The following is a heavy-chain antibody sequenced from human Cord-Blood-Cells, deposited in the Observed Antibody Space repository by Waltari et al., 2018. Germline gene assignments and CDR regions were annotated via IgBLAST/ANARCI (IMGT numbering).Heavy chain of an antibody. J-gene: IGHJ4*02. CDR3: ARSKAAPRSSSRFVDY. V-gene: IGHV1-3*01. D-gene: IGHD6-13*01. Sequence: QVQLVQSGAEVKKPGASVKVSCKASGYTFPTYAMHWVRQAPGQRLEWMGCINAGNGNTKDSQQFQGRGSITRDTAASTAYMGLSSLRSDDTAVYYCARSKAAPRSSSRFVDYWGQGTLVTVSS. CDR2: INAGNGNT. CDR1: GYTFPTYA.